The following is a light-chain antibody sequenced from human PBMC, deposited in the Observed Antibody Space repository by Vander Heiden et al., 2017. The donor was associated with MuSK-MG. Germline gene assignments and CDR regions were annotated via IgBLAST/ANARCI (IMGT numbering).Light chain of an antibody. CDR1: ALPKQY. CDR3: QSADSSGTDVV. J-gene: IGLJ2*01. Sequence: SYALTQPPSVSVSPGQTARITCSGDALPKQYAYWYQQKPGQAPVLVIYKDSERPSGIPERFSGSSSGTTVTLTISGVQAEDEADYYCQSADSSGTDVVFGGGTKLTVL. CDR2: KDS. V-gene: IGLV3-25*03.